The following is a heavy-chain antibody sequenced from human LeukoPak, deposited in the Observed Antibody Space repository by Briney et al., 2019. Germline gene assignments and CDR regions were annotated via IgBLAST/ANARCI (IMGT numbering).Heavy chain of an antibody. CDR1: GFTFSSHG. Sequence: TGGSLRLSCAASGFTFSSHGMHWVRQAPGQGLEWVATIWYGGTKKFYADHVKGRFTISRDNSENMLYLQMNSLRAEDTAVYYCAEDPYYDFWSGNAFDIWGQGTMVTVSS. D-gene: IGHD3-3*01. CDR3: AEDPYYDFWSGNAFDI. V-gene: IGHV3-30*02. CDR2: IWYGGTKK. J-gene: IGHJ3*02.